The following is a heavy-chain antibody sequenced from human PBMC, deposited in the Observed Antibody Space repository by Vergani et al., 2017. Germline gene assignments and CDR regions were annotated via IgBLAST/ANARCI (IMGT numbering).Heavy chain of an antibody. D-gene: IGHD6-19*01. CDR2: ISSSSITI. CDR1: GFTFSIYS. CDR3: ARDQDSSGAFDI. Sequence: EVQLVESGGGLVQPGGSLRLSCAASGFTFSIYSMNWVRQAPGKGLEWVSYISSSSITIYYADSVKGRFTISRDNAKNSLYLQMNSLRAEDTAVYYCARDQDSSGAFDIWGQGTMVTVSS. V-gene: IGHV3-48*01. J-gene: IGHJ3*02.